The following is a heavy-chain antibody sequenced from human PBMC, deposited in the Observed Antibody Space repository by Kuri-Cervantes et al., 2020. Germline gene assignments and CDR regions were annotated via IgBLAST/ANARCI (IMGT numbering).Heavy chain of an antibody. CDR2: MNPHSGHT. Sequence: ASVKVSCKASGYTFTSYAISWVRQAPGQGLEWMGWMNPHSGHTGYAQNFQGRVTMTRNTSISTAYMEVSSLRSEDTAVYYCAAAQSVVPGPFQHWGQGTLVTVSS. J-gene: IGHJ1*01. CDR1: GYTFTSYA. CDR3: AAAQSVVPGPFQH. V-gene: IGHV1-8*02. D-gene: IGHD2-15*01.